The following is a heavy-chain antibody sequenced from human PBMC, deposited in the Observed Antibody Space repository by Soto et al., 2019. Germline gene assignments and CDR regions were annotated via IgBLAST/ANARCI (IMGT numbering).Heavy chain of an antibody. D-gene: IGHD5-18*01. CDR1: GFTFSSYG. V-gene: IGHV3-30*18. CDR2: ISYDGTDK. Sequence: QVQLVESGGGVVQPGRSLRLSCAASGFTFSSYGIHWVRQAPGKGLEWVALISYDGTDKYYADSVKGRFTISRDNSMNTLYLQMSSLGPEDTAVYYCVKERYAQLWLEDYGMDVWGQGTTVTV. J-gene: IGHJ6*02. CDR3: VKERYAQLWLEDYGMDV.